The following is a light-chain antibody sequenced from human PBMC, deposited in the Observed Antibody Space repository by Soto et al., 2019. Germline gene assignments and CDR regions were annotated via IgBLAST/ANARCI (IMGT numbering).Light chain of an antibody. Sequence: DIQLIQSPATLSASVGDRITITCRASENIFKFLAWYQQRSGSAPNLFIYAASDLESGVPSRFSGSGSWTEFTLSIDNLQPEDVSTYDCHHYNSQTFTFGGGTKV. CDR1: ENIFKF. J-gene: IGKJ4*01. CDR2: AAS. V-gene: IGKV1-5*01. CDR3: HHYNSQTFT.